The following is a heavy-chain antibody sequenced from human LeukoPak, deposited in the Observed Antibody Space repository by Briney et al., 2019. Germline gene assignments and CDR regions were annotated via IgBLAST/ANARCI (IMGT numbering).Heavy chain of an antibody. J-gene: IGHJ4*02. Sequence: PSQTLSLTCTVSGGSISSGGYYWTWIRQHPGKGLEWIGYIYHSGSTYYNPSLKSRVTISVDRSKNQFSLKLSSVTAADTAVYYCARAPYYYDSSGYFDYWGQGTLVTVSS. CDR3: ARAPYYYDSSGYFDY. CDR1: GGSISSGGYY. CDR2: IYHSGST. V-gene: IGHV4-30-2*01. D-gene: IGHD3-22*01.